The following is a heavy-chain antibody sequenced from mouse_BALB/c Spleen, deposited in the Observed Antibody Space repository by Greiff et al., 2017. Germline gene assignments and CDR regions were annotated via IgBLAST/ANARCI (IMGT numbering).Heavy chain of an antibody. D-gene: IGHD1-1*01. CDR3: ARHDYYGHYAMDY. CDR2: ISNGGGST. V-gene: IGHV5-12-2*01. Sequence: EVQGVESGGGLVQPGGSLKLSCAASGFTFSSYTMSWVRQTPEKRLEWVAYISNGGGSTYYPDTVKGRFTISRDNAKNTLYLQMSSLKSEDTAMYYCARHDYYGHYAMDYWGQGTSVTVSS. J-gene: IGHJ4*01. CDR1: GFTFSSYT.